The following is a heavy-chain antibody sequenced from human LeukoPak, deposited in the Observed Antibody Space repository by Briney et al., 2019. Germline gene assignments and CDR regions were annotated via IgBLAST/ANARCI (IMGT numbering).Heavy chain of an antibody. D-gene: IGHD2-2*01. Sequence: PGGSLRLSCAASGFTFSSYGMHWVRQAPGKGLEWVAFIRYDGSNKYYADSVKGRFTISRDNSKNTLYLQMNSLRAEDTAVYYCAKGEVPAATFSRSDYYSYYYMDVWGKGTTVTVSS. CDR2: IRYDGSNK. V-gene: IGHV3-30*02. CDR3: AKGEVPAATFSRSDYYSYYYMDV. CDR1: GFTFSSYG. J-gene: IGHJ6*03.